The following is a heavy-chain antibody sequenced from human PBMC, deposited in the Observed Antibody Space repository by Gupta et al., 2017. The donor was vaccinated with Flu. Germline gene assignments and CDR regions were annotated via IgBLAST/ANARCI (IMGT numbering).Heavy chain of an antibody. Sequence: QVQLVESGGGVVPPGRSLRLSCSAFGFPFSSFGMNWVRQAPGKGLEWVAVISHDGSNAYYADSVEGLFTISRDNSKNTLYLQVHSLRPEETAVYYCAKGYGDFLYYFDSWGQGTLVTVSS. D-gene: IGHD4-17*01. V-gene: IGHV3-30*18. CDR1: GFPFSSFG. J-gene: IGHJ4*02. CDR3: AKGYGDFLYYFDS. CDR2: ISHDGSNA.